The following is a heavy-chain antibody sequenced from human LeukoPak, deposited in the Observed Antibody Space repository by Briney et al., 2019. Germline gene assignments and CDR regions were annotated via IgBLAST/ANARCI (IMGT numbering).Heavy chain of an antibody. Sequence: SETLSLTCTVSGGSISSSSYYWTWIRQPAGKGLEWIGRIYTNGNTEYNPSLKSRVTISVDTSKNQFSLKLNSVTAADTAVYYCGRDLAAWGQGTLVTVSS. CDR2: IYTNGNT. J-gene: IGHJ5*02. CDR1: GGSISSSSYY. CDR3: GRDLAA. V-gene: IGHV4-61*02.